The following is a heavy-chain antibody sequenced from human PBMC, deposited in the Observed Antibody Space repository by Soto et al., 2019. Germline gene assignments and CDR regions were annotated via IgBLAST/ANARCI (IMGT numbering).Heavy chain of an antibody. CDR2: INSDGSST. J-gene: IGHJ3*02. CDR1: GFTFSSYW. V-gene: IGHV3-74*01. Sequence: GGSLRLSCTASGFTFSSYWMHWVRQAPGKGLVWVSRINSDGSSTSYADSVKGRFTISRGNAKNTLYLQMNSLRAEDTAVYYCARGRRGEAFDIWGQGTMVTVSS. D-gene: IGHD3-16*01. CDR3: ARGRRGEAFDI.